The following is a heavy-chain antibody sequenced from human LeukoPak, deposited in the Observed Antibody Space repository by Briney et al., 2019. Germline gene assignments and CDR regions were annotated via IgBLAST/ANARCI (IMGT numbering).Heavy chain of an antibody. CDR2: IYYSGST. V-gene: IGHV4-61*01. Sequence: PSETLSLTCTVSGGSVSSGSYYWSWIRQPPGKGLEWIGYIYYSGSTNYNPSLKSRVTISVDTSKNQFSLKLSSVTAADTAVYYCAREPTVTTGLGRKYYYGMDVWGQGTLVTVSS. CDR3: AREPTVTTGLGRKYYYGMDV. J-gene: IGHJ6*02. CDR1: GGSVSSGSYY. D-gene: IGHD4-17*01.